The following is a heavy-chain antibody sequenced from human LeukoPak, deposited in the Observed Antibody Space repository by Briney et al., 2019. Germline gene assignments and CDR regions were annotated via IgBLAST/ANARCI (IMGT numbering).Heavy chain of an antibody. V-gene: IGHV1-46*01. J-gene: IGHJ3*02. CDR2: INPSGGST. D-gene: IGHD3-9*01. CDR1: GYTFTSYY. CDR3: ARDLVARYYDILTGYYRMDAFDI. Sequence: ASVKVSCKASGYTFTSYYMHWVRQAPGQGLEWMGIINPSGGSTSYAQKFQGRVTMTRDTSTSTVYMELSSLRSEDTAVYYCARDLVARYYDILTGYYRMDAFDIWGQGTMATVSS.